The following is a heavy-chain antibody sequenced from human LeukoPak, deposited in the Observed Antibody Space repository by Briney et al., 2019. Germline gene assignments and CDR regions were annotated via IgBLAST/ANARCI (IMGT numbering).Heavy chain of an antibody. CDR2: IYPGDSET. J-gene: IGHJ3*01. V-gene: IGHV5-51*01. D-gene: IGHD2-2*01. Sequence: GESLKISCKGSGYSFTNYWIGWARQMPGKGLEWMGIIYPGDSETTYSPSFQGQVTISVDKSISTAYLQWSSLKASDTAMYYRARRDVAVPTALVAFDVWSQGTMVTVS. CDR1: GYSFTNYW. CDR3: ARRDVAVPTALVAFDV.